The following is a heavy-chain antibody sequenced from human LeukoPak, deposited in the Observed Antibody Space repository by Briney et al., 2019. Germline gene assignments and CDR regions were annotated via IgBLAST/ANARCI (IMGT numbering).Heavy chain of an antibody. CDR3: ARVGSSWSYFDY. J-gene: IGHJ4*02. V-gene: IGHV1-18*04. CDR2: IHPRRGNT. Sequence: GASVKVSCKTSGYSFTAFYIHWVRQAPGQGLEWMGWIHPRRGNTNYAQKLQGRVTMTTDTSTSTAYMELRSLRSDDTAVYYCARVGSSWSYFDYWGQGTLVTVSS. D-gene: IGHD6-13*01. CDR1: GYSFTAFY.